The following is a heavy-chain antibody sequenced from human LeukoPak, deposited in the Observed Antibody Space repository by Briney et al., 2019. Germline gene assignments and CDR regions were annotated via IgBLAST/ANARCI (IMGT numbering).Heavy chain of an antibody. D-gene: IGHD2-21*02. CDR2: ISSSSSTI. CDR3: AKDMGGPAYCGGDCYSRFFQH. Sequence: GGSLRLSCAASGFTFSSYNINWVRQAPGKGLEWVSYISSSSSTIDYADSVKGRFTISRDNAKNSLYLQMDSLRAEDTAVYYCAKDMGGPAYCGGDCYSRFFQHWGQGTLVTVS. J-gene: IGHJ1*01. CDR1: GFTFSSYN. V-gene: IGHV3-48*01.